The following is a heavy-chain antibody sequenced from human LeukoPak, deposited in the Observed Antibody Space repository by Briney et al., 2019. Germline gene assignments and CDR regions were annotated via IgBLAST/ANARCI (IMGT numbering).Heavy chain of an antibody. CDR3: ARPNAFDI. CDR2: IFYSGST. J-gene: IGHJ3*02. CDR1: AGSISNYH. V-gene: IGHV4-59*08. Sequence: SETLSLTCTVSAGSISNYHWSWIRQPPGKGLEWIGYIFYSGSTYYNPTLQSRVTISVDTSKTQYSLRLSSVAAADKDFYYCARPNAFDIWGQGTMVTVSS.